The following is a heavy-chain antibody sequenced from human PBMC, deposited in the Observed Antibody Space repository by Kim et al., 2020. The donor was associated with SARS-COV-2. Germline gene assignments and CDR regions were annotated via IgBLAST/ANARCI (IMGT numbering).Heavy chain of an antibody. J-gene: IGHJ4*02. Sequence: GRFTISRDDSKNTLYLQMNSLKTEDTAVYYCTTDESHDVDTAMVPPTFDYWGQGTLVTVSS. CDR3: TTDESHDVDTAMVPPTFDY. D-gene: IGHD5-18*01. V-gene: IGHV3-15*01.